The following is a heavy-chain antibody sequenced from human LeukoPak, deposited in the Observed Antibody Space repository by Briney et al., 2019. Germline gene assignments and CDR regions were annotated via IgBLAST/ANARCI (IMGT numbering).Heavy chain of an antibody. J-gene: IGHJ6*04. CDR3: ARDPDPESYSSGWFGVSGMDV. Sequence: ASVKVSCKASGGTFSSYAINWVRQAPGQGLEWMGGIIPIFGTANYAQKFQGRVTITADESTSTAYMELSSLRSEDTAVYYCARDPDPESYSSGWFGVSGMDVWGKGTTVTVSS. V-gene: IGHV1-69*01. CDR2: IIPIFGTA. CDR1: GGTFSSYA. D-gene: IGHD6-19*01.